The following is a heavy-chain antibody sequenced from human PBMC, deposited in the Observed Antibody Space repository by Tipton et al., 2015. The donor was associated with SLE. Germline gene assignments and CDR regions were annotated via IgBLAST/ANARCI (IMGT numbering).Heavy chain of an antibody. V-gene: IGHV4-61*02. CDR2: VYSSGTT. D-gene: IGHD3-10*01. Sequence: TLSLTCTVSGASISSGSYYWNWIRQPAGKGLEWIGRVYSSGTTNYNSSLKSRVTISVDTSKNQFSLKLSSVTAADTAVYYCARERLLWPRGNFDIWGQGIMVTVSA. J-gene: IGHJ3*02. CDR1: GASISSGSYY. CDR3: ARERLLWPRGNFDI.